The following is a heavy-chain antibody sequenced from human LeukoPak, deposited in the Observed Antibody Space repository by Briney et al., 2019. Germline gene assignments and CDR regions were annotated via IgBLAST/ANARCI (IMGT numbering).Heavy chain of an antibody. J-gene: IGHJ5*02. CDR3: ARRPVLTIFGVPKGGFDP. V-gene: IGHV4-34*01. CDR1: GGSFSGYY. D-gene: IGHD3-3*01. CDR2: INHSGST. Sequence: SETLSLTFAVYGGSFSGYYWSWIRQPPGKGLEWIGEINHSGSTNYNPSLKSRVTISVDTSKNQLSLKLSSVTAADTAVYYCARRPVLTIFGVPKGGFDPWGQGTLVTVSS.